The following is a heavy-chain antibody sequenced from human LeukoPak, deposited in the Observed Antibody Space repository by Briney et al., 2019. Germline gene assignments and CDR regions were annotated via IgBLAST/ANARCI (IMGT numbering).Heavy chain of an antibody. V-gene: IGHV3-15*01. CDR3: TTGPRFCTSRNCFTNSFGQ. J-gene: IGHJ4*02. Sequence: RAGGSLRLSCAASGITFSNAWMTWVRQAPGKGLEWAGRIKRKTDGGTTDYAAPVKGRFTISRDDSKDTMYLQMDSLKTEDTAVYYFTTGPRFCTSRNCFTNSFGQGGQGTLVKVSS. D-gene: IGHD2-2*02. CDR1: GITFSNAW. CDR2: IKRKTDGGTT.